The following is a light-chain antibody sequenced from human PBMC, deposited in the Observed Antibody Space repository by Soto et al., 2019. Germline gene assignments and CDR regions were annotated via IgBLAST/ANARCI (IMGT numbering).Light chain of an antibody. Sequence: QSVLTQPASVSGSPGQSITISCTGTSSDVGSYNLVSWYQHYPGKAPKLMIYEGSKRPSGVSNRFSGSKSGNTASLTISGLQAEDEADYHCCSYAGSSTLVFGGGTKLTVL. J-gene: IGLJ2*01. V-gene: IGLV2-23*01. CDR1: SSDVGSYNL. CDR2: EGS. CDR3: CSYAGSSTLV.